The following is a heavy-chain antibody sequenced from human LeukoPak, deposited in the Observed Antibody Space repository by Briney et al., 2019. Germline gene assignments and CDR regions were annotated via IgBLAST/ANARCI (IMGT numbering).Heavy chain of an antibody. J-gene: IGHJ6*03. CDR3: ARDGMNVVVPAADPPYYMDV. CDR1: GFTFSSYW. D-gene: IGHD2-2*01. CDR2: INSDGRST. Sequence: QPGGSLRLSCAASGFTFSSYWMHWVRQAPGKGLVWVSRINSDGRSTSYADSVKGRFTISRDNAKNTLYLQMNSLRAEDTAVYYCARDGMNVVVPAADPPYYMDVWGKGTTVTVSS. V-gene: IGHV3-74*01.